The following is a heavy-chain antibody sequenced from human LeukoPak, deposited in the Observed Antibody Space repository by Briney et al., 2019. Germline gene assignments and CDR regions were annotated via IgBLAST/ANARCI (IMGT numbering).Heavy chain of an antibody. D-gene: IGHD3-10*01. V-gene: IGHV4-61*02. Sequence: SETLSLTCTVSGGSISSGSYYWRWIRQPAGKGLEWIGRIYTSGSTNYNPSLKSRVTISVDTSKNQFSLKLSSVTAADTAIYYCARARAAGTFDYWGQGTLVTVSS. CDR3: ARARAAGTFDY. CDR2: IYTSGST. CDR1: GGSISSGSYY. J-gene: IGHJ4*02.